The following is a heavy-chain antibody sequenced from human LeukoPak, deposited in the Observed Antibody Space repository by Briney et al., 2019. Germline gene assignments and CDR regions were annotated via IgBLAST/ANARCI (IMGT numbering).Heavy chain of an antibody. CDR3: ASPIGYSYGSFDY. V-gene: IGHV3-48*04. Sequence: GGSLRLSCAASGFTFSSYSMNWVRQAPGKGLEWVSYISSSSSSIYYADSVKGRFTISRDNAKNSLYLQMNSLRAEDTAVYYCASPIGYSYGSFDYWGQGTLVTVSS. D-gene: IGHD5-18*01. J-gene: IGHJ4*02. CDR2: ISSSSSSI. CDR1: GFTFSSYS.